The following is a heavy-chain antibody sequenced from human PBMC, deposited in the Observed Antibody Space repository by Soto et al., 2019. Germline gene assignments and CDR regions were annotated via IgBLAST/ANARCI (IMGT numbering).Heavy chain of an antibody. Sequence: GGSLRLSCAASGFTFSSYEMNWVRQAPGKGLEWVSYISSSGSTIYYADSVKGRFTISRDNAKNSLYLHMNSLRAEDTAVYYCASRPRVSRVTIFGVNQTDHYGIDLWGQAIQVTVT. CDR1: GFTFSSYE. CDR3: ASRPRVSRVTIFGVNQTDHYGIDL. J-gene: IGHJ6*02. CDR2: ISSSGSTI. V-gene: IGHV3-48*03. D-gene: IGHD3-3*01.